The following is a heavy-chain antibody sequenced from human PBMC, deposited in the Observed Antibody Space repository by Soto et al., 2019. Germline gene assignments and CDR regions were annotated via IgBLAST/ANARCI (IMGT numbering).Heavy chain of an antibody. V-gene: IGHV4-4*02. CDR2: IYHSGST. J-gene: IGHJ4*02. D-gene: IGHD3-10*01. CDR3: ARSLWFGEDYFDY. Sequence: SETLSLTCAVSGGSVSSANWWSWVRQPPGKGLEWIGEIYHSGSTNYNPSLKSRVTISVDKSKNQFSLKLSSVTAADTAVYYCARSLWFGEDYFDYWGQGTPVTVSS. CDR1: GGSVSSANW.